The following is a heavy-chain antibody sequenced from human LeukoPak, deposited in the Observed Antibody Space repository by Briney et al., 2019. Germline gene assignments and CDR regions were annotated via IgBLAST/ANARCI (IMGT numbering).Heavy chain of an antibody. V-gene: IGHV4-4*07. Sequence: SETLSLTCTDSGGSISSYYWSWILQPAGKGLEWIGRIDTSGNTNYNPSLKSRVTMSVDTSKNQFSLKLSSVTAADTAVYYCARTRSSGWYSYYFDYWGQGTLVTVSS. CDR1: GGSISSYY. J-gene: IGHJ4*02. CDR3: ARTRSSGWYSYYFDY. D-gene: IGHD6-19*01. CDR2: IDTSGNT.